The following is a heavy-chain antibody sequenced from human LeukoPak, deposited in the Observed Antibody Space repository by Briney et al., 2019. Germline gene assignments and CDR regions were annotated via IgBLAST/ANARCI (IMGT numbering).Heavy chain of an antibody. V-gene: IGHV3-23*01. CDR3: AKDPRLHWFDP. CDR2: ISGSGGTT. J-gene: IGHJ5*02. Sequence: GGSLRLSCAASGFTFINYAMNWVRQAPGKGLEWVSCISGSGGTTYYADSVKGRFTISRDNSKNTLYLQMNSLRVEDTAVYYCAKDPRLHWFDPWGQGTLVTVSS. D-gene: IGHD4-11*01. CDR1: GFTFINYA.